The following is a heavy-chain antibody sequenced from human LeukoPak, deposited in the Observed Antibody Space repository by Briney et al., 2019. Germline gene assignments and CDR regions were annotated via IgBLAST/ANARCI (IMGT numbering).Heavy chain of an antibody. CDR1: GFTFSSYS. D-gene: IGHD5-18*01. CDR2: ISSSSSYI. J-gene: IGHJ4*02. Sequence: GGSLRLSCAASGFTFSSYSMNWVRQAPGKGLEWVSSISSSSSYIYYADSVKGRFTISRDNAKNSLYLQMNSLRAEDTAVYYCARGDRGYSSSLFDYWGQGTLVTVSS. CDR3: ARGDRGYSSSLFDY. V-gene: IGHV3-21*01.